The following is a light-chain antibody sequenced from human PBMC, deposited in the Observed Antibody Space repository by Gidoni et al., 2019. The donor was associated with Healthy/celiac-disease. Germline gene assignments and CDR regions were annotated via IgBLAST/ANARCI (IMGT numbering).Light chain of an antibody. CDR1: QSISSY. CDR2: AAS. J-gene: IGKJ4*01. V-gene: IGKV1-39*01. Sequence: DIQMTQPPSSLSASVGDRVTITCRARQSISSYLNWYQQKPGKAPKLLIYAASSLQSGVPSRFSGSGSGTDFTLTISSLQPEDFATYYCQQSYSTPPLTFGGGTKVEIK. CDR3: QQSYSTPPLT.